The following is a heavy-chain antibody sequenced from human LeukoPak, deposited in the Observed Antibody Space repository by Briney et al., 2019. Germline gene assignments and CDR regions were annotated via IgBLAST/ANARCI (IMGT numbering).Heavy chain of an antibody. D-gene: IGHD5-12*01. CDR2: IYPGDSDT. Sequence: GESLKISCKGSGCSFTSYWIGWVRQMPGKGLEWMGIIYPGDSDTRYSPSFQGQVTISADKSISTAYLQWSSLKASDTAMYYCARSGRGYSGYDYVGRPDYWGQGTLVTVSS. V-gene: IGHV5-51*01. J-gene: IGHJ4*02. CDR1: GCSFTSYW. CDR3: ARSGRGYSGYDYVGRPDY.